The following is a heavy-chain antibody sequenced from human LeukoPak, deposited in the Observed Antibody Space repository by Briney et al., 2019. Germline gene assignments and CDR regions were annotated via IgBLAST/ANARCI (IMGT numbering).Heavy chain of an antibody. CDR2: ISSNGGST. CDR3: AREYSSGWYWGVTENAFDI. D-gene: IGHD6-19*01. Sequence: PGGSLRLSCAASGFTFSSYAMHWVRQAPGKGLEYVSAISSNGGSTYYANSVKGRFTISRDNSKNTLYLQMGSLRAEDMAVYYCAREYSSGWYWGVTENAFDIWGQGTMVTVSS. J-gene: IGHJ3*02. V-gene: IGHV3-64*01. CDR1: GFTFSSYA.